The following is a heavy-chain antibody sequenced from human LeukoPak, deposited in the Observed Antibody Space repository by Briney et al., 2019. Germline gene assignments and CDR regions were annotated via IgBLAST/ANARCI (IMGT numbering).Heavy chain of an antibody. CDR1: GFTVSSNY. Sequence: GGSLRLSCAASGFTVSSNYMSWVRQAPGKGLEWVSVIYSGGTTFYADSVRGRFTISRDDSKNTLYLQMNSLTAEDTAVYYCARAPAQRDAFDSWGQGTMVTVSS. CDR2: IYSGGTT. J-gene: IGHJ3*02. D-gene: IGHD2-2*01. CDR3: ARAPAQRDAFDS. V-gene: IGHV3-53*01.